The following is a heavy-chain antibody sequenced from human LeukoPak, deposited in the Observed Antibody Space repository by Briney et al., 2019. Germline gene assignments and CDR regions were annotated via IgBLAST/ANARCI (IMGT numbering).Heavy chain of an antibody. Sequence: GGSLRPSCEASGFTFSAYAMTWVRQAPGKGLEWVSSIGSDNKPHYSESVKGRFAISRDNSKNILFLHLNSLRAEDTALYYCARDLHYYVARDVWGQGTTVTLSS. V-gene: IGHV3-23*01. CDR1: GFTFSAYA. J-gene: IGHJ6*02. CDR3: ARDLHYYVARDV. CDR2: IGSDNKP. D-gene: IGHD3-10*02.